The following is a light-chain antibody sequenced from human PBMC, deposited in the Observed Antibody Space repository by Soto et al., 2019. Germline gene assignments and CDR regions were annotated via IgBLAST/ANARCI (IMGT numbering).Light chain of an antibody. V-gene: IGLV2-14*04. CDR2: DVS. J-gene: IGLJ1*01. CDR3: SSYTSSSTPYV. CDR1: GGYNY. Sequence: GGYNYVSWYQQPPGKAPKLMIYDVSNRPSGVSNRFSGSKSGNTASLTISGLQAEDEADYYCSSYTSSSTPYVFGTGTKV.